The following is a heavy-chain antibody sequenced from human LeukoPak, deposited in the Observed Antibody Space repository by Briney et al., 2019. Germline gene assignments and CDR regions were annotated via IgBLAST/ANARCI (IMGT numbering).Heavy chain of an antibody. CDR1: GFTFSSYA. CDR3: TAATNIGYCSSTSCYQSY. D-gene: IGHD2-2*01. J-gene: IGHJ4*02. Sequence: PGGSLRLTCAASGFTFSSYAMSWLRQAPGKGLEWVSAISGSGGSTYYADSVKGRFTISRDNSKNTLYLQMNSLRAEDTAVYYSTAATNIGYCSSTSCYQSYWGQGTLVTVSS. V-gene: IGHV3-23*01. CDR2: ISGSGGST.